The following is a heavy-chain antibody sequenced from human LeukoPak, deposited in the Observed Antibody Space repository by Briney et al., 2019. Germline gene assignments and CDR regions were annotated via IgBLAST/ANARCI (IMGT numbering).Heavy chain of an antibody. CDR1: GGTFSSYA. CDR3: AREVRGDPNSSGYLVAFDY. J-gene: IGHJ4*02. D-gene: IGHD3-22*01. CDR2: IIPIFGTA. Sequence: GASVKVSRKASGGTFSSYAISWVRQAPGQGLEWMGGIIPIFGTANYAQKFQGRVTITADESTSTAYMELSSLRSEDTAVYYCAREVRGDPNSSGYLVAFDYWGQGTLVTVSS. V-gene: IGHV1-69*13.